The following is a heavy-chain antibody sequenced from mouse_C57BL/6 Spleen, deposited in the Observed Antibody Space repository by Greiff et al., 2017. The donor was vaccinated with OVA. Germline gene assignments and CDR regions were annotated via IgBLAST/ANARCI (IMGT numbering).Heavy chain of an antibody. CDR1: GYTFTDYY. CDR2: INPNNGGT. D-gene: IGHD3-3*01. CDR3: ARSGQRVFDY. V-gene: IGHV1-26*01. J-gene: IGHJ2*01. Sequence: VQLQQSGPELVKPGASVKISCKASGYTFTDYYMNWVKQSHGKSLEWIGDINPNNGGTSYNQKFKGKATLTVDKSSSTAYMELRSLTSEDSAVYYCARSGQRVFDYWGQGTTLTVSS.